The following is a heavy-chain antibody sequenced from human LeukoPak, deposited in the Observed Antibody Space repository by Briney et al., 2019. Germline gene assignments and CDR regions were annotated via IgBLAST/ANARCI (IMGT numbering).Heavy chain of an antibody. D-gene: IGHD5-12*01. CDR3: ARGERYSGYDSLGDY. CDR2: ISSSSSYI. Sequence: GGSLRLSCAASGFTFSSYSMNWVRQAPRKGLEWVSSISSSSSYIYYADSLKGRFTISRDNAKNSLYLQMNSLRAEDTAVYYCARGERYSGYDSLGDYWGQGTLVTVSS. CDR1: GFTFSSYS. J-gene: IGHJ4*02. V-gene: IGHV3-21*01.